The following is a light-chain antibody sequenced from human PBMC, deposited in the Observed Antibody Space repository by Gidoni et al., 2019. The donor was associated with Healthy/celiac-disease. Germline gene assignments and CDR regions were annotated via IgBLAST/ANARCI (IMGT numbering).Light chain of an antibody. CDR2: GAS. CDR3: QQYNNWPG. J-gene: IGKJ1*01. V-gene: IGKV3-15*01. Sequence: EIVMTQSPATLSVSPGERATLSCRASQSVSSNLAWYQQKPGQAPRLLIYGASTRATGIPARFSGSGSGKEFTLTISSLQSEGFAVYYCQQYNNWPGFGQGTKVEIK. CDR1: QSVSSN.